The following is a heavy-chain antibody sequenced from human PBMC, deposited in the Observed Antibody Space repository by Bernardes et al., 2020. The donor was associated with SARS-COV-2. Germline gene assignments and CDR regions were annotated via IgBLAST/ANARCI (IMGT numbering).Heavy chain of an antibody. D-gene: IGHD3-10*01. Sequence: GSLRLSCAASGFIFSSYWMSWVRQAPGKGLEWVANIKQDGSEKYYVDSVKGRFTISRDNAKNSLYLQMNSLRAEDTAVYYCARAWRFGELLPYWGQGTLVTVSS. CDR1: GFIFSSYW. CDR2: IKQDGSEK. J-gene: IGHJ4*02. V-gene: IGHV3-7*04. CDR3: ARAWRFGELLPY.